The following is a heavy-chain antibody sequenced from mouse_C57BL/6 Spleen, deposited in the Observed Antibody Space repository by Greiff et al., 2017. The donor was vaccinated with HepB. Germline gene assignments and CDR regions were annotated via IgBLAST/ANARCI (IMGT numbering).Heavy chain of an antibody. D-gene: IGHD1-1*01. J-gene: IGHJ4*01. Sequence: EVKLQESGPGLVKPSQSLSLTCSVTGYSITSGYYWNWIRQFPGNKLEWMGYISYDGSNNYNQSLKNRITITRDTSKNQFFLKLNSVTTEDTATYYCARSYGSSRYYAMDYWGQGTSVTVSS. V-gene: IGHV3-6*01. CDR1: GYSITSGYY. CDR2: ISYDGSN. CDR3: ARSYGSSRYYAMDY.